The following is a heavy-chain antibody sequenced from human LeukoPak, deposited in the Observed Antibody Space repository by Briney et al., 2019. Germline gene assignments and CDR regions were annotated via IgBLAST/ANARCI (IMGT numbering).Heavy chain of an antibody. CDR1: GGSISGYY. V-gene: IGHV4-4*07. Sequence: SETLSLTCTVSGGSISGYYWVWIRQPAEKGLERIGCIHTSGETYYNASLKSRVTMSVDTSKNQVSLRVTSVTAADTAVYYCARVIQQSNWKSGFDYWGQGALVTVSS. CDR2: IHTSGET. J-gene: IGHJ4*02. D-gene: IGHD1-20*01. CDR3: ARVIQQSNWKSGFDY.